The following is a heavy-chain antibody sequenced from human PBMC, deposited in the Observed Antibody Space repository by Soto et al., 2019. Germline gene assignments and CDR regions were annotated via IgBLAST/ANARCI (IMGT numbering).Heavy chain of an antibody. CDR2: FEAEDGET. CDR1: GYTFAQLS. D-gene: IGHD3-3*01. Sequence: ASVKVSCKVSGYTFAQLSIHWVRQAPGKGLEWMGGFEAEDGETFHAQNFQGRITLTEDTSTDTAYLELRSLKTEDTAVYYCTTPSYLGRYGMDVWGQGTTVTVSS. J-gene: IGHJ6*02. V-gene: IGHV1-24*01. CDR3: TTPSYLGRYGMDV.